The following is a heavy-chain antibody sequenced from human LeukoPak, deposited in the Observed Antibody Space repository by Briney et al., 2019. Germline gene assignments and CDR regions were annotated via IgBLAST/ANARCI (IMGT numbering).Heavy chain of an antibody. V-gene: IGHV1-2*02. CDR2: VNPNSGGT. Sequence: ASVKVSCKASGYTFTGYYMHWVRQAPGQGLEWMGWVNPNSGGTNYAQKFQGRVTMTRDTSISTAYMELSRLRSDDTAVYYCAKLPDCGADCYCFDYWGQGTLVTVSS. CDR1: GYTFTGYY. CDR3: AKLPDCGADCYCFDY. J-gene: IGHJ4*02. D-gene: IGHD2-21*01.